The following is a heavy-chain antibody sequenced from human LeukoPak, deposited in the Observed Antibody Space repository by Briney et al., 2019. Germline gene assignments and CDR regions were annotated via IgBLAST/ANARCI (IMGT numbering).Heavy chain of an antibody. CDR3: ARPVRGDAFDI. J-gene: IGHJ3*02. D-gene: IGHD3-16*01. CDR2: VYPSDSDT. Sequence: GESLKISCQGSGYSFKTYWIGWVRQVPGKGLEWMGIVYPSDSDTRYSPSFQGQVTISADKSISTAYLQWGSLKASDTAIYYCARPVRGDAFDIWGQGTLVTVSS. V-gene: IGHV5-51*01. CDR1: GYSFKTYW.